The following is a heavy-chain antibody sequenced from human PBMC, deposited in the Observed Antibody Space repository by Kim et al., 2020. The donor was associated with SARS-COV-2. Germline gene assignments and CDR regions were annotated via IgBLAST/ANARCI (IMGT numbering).Heavy chain of an antibody. D-gene: IGHD3-22*01. V-gene: IGHV3-30*02. CDR3: AKDRDDSSGYYPNDY. Sequence: DSVKGRFTISRDNSKNTLYLQVNSLRAEDMAVYYCAKDRDDSSGYYPNDYWGQGTLVTVSS. J-gene: IGHJ4*02.